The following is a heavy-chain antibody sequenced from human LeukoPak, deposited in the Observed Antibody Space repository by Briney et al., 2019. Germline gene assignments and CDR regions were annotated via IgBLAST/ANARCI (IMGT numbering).Heavy chain of an antibody. CDR1: GYSISSGEF. CDR2: ISHSGSS. V-gene: IGHV4-38-2*02. Sequence: SETLSLTCAVSGYSISSGEFWAWVRQPPGKGLEWIGSISHSGSSYSKPSLKSRVIISVDTSNNQFSLKLTSVTAADTATYYCARDGYYYDGSFEYWGQGTRVAVSS. CDR3: ARDGYYYDGSFEY. D-gene: IGHD3-22*01. J-gene: IGHJ4*02.